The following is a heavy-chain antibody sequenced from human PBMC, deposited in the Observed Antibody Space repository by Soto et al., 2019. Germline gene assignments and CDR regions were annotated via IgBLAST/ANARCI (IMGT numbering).Heavy chain of an antibody. V-gene: IGHV4-31*03. CDR3: ARETLDSIGYYSRSDY. CDR1: GASISSGGHY. J-gene: IGHJ4*02. CDR2: IYYSGYT. D-gene: IGHD3-22*01. Sequence: QVQLQESGPGLVKPSQTLSLTCTVSGASISSGGHYWSWIRQHPGKGLEWIGYIYYSGYTYYNPSLKSRVTISXXTXKXPFSLKVSSVTAADTAVYYCARETLDSIGYYSRSDYWGQGTLVTVSS.